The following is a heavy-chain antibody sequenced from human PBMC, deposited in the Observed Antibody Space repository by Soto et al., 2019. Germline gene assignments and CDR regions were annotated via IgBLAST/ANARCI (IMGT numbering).Heavy chain of an antibody. J-gene: IGHJ4*02. Sequence: EVQLVESGGGLVQPGGSLRLSCAASGFTFGTCWMSWVRQAPGKGLEWVANINEDGSKNYYVDSVRGRFTISRDNAQKSLYLHMSSLRAEDTAVYYCARSGDVATVTDYWGQGTLVTVSS. D-gene: IGHD4-17*01. CDR1: GFTFGTCW. V-gene: IGHV3-7*01. CDR2: INEDGSKN. CDR3: ARSGDVATVTDY.